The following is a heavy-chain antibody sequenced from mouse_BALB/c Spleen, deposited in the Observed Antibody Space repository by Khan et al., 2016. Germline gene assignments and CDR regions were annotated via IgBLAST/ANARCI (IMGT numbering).Heavy chain of an antibody. V-gene: IGHV14-3*02. D-gene: IGHD1-1*01. CDR1: GFNIKDTY. Sequence: VQLKQSGAELVKPGASVKLSCTASGFNIKDTYIHWVKQRPEQGLQWIGRIDPANGNTKYDPKFQGKATITADTSSNTAYLQLSSLTSEDTAVSYCARGLYYYGSSYYALDYWGQGTSVTVSS. J-gene: IGHJ4*01. CDR3: ARGLYYYGSSYYALDY. CDR2: IDPANGNT.